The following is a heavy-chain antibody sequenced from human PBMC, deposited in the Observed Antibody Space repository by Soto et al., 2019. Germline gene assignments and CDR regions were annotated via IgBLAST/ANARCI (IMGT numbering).Heavy chain of an antibody. Sequence: EVQLLESGGGLVQPGGSLTLSCAASGFTFSSYAMSWVRQAPGKGLEWVSSISGSGASTYYADSVMGWFTISRDNSKNTLYLQMNSLRAEDTAVYYCAKDRGNCTITSCYTTYYYYAMDVWGQGTTVTVSS. CDR3: AKDRGNCTITSCYTTYYYYAMDV. V-gene: IGHV3-23*01. CDR2: ISGSGAST. D-gene: IGHD2-2*02. J-gene: IGHJ6*02. CDR1: GFTFSSYA.